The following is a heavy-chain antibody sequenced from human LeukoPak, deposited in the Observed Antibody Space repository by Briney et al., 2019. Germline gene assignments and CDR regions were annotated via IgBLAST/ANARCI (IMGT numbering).Heavy chain of an antibody. V-gene: IGHV1-69*06. J-gene: IGHJ3*02. D-gene: IGHD2-8*01. CDR2: IIPIFTTP. CDR3: ATDCVNGVCHVPDDPFET. Sequence: SVRVSCKTSGGRSNNYPISWVRQAPGQGLEWMGRIIPIFTTPTYGQKFQGRVTITVDKSTSITNMDLSGLRSEDTAVYYCATDCVNGVCHVPDDPFETWGQGTMVTVSS. CDR1: GGRSNNYP.